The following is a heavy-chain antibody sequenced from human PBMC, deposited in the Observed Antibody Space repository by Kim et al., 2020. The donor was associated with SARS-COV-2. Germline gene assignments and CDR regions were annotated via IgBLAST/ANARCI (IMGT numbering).Heavy chain of an antibody. D-gene: IGHD6-25*01. CDR2: IIPILGIA. V-gene: IGHV1-69*04. J-gene: IGHJ4*02. CDR1: GGTFSSYA. Sequence: SVKVSCKASGGTFSSYAISWVRQAPGQGLEWMGRIIPILGIANYAQKFQGRVTITADKSTSTAYMELSSLRSEDTAVYYCARPRDGYNPLYFDYWGQGTLVTVSS. CDR3: ARPRDGYNPLYFDY.